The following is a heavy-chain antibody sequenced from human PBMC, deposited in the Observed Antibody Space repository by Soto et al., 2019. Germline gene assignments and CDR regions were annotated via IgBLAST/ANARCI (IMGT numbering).Heavy chain of an antibody. J-gene: IGHJ6*03. CDR2: ISSSSSVI. CDR3: ARDISKGYNWDYNMDV. Sequence: EVQLVESGGGLVQPGGSLRLSCATSGFILSDCAMNWVRQAPGKGLEWVSYISSSSSVIYYADSVKGRFTVSRDNARNSLYLQMNSLRGEDRAVYFCARDISKGYNWDYNMDVWGKGTTVTVSS. CDR1: GFILSDCA. V-gene: IGHV3-48*01. D-gene: IGHD1-20*01.